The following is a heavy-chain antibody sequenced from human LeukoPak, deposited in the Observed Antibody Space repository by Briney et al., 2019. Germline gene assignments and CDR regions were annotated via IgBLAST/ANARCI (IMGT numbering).Heavy chain of an antibody. Sequence: SETLSLTCTVSGSSISSSSYYWGWIRQPPGKGLEWIGSIYYSGSTYYNPSLKSRVTVSVDTSKNQFSLKLSSVTAADTAVYYCARWLRRYGYFDYWGQGTLVTVSS. CDR2: IYYSGST. D-gene: IGHD5-12*01. CDR3: ARWLRRYGYFDY. J-gene: IGHJ4*02. V-gene: IGHV4-39*07. CDR1: GSSISSSSYY.